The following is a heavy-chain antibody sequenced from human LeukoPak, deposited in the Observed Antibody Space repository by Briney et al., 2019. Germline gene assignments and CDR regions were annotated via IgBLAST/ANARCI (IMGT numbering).Heavy chain of an antibody. J-gene: IGHJ4*02. CDR2: ITGSGGST. CDR1: GFAFSSYT. Sequence: TGGSLRLSCATSGFAFSSYTMGWVRQAPGKGLEWVSAITGSGGSTYYADSVKGRFTISRDNSKNTLYLQMNSLRADDTAVYYCAKKTSYCAGDCYLYYFDHWGQGTLVTVSS. D-gene: IGHD2-21*02. CDR3: AKKTSYCAGDCYLYYFDH. V-gene: IGHV3-23*01.